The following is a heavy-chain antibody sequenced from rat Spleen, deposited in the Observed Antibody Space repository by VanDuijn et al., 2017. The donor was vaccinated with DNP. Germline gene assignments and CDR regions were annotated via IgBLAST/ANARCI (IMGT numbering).Heavy chain of an antibody. CDR3: ARRRLPYWYFDF. J-gene: IGHJ1*01. D-gene: IGHD1-4*01. Sequence: QVQLQQSGAELARPGSSVKISCKASGYTLTSYYIGWIKQTTGQGLEYIGYVNTGSGDTNYNAKFKGKATLTVDTSSSTAFMQLSSLTPGDSAVYYCARRRLPYWYFDFWGPGTMVTVSS. V-gene: IGHV1-43*01. CDR2: VNTGSGDT. CDR1: GYTLTSYY.